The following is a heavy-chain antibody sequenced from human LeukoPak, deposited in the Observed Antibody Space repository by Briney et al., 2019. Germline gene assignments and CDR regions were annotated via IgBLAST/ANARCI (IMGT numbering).Heavy chain of an antibody. V-gene: IGHV3-7*03. J-gene: IGHJ4*02. CDR2: IKGDGSET. CDR1: GFTFSSYA. Sequence: GGSLRLSCAASGFTFSSYAMHWVRQAPGKGLEWVANIKGDGSETSYVTSVRGRFTISRDNAKNSLYLQMNNLRVGDTAVYYCAREEVKSFDNWGQGTLVTVSS. CDR3: AREEVKSFDN.